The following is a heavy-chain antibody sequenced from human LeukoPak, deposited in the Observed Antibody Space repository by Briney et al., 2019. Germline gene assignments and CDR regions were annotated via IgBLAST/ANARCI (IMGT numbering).Heavy chain of an antibody. CDR2: ISGSGGST. Sequence: PGGSLRLSCAASGFTFSSYAMSWVRQAPGKGLEWVSAISGSGGSTYYADSVKGRFTISRDNSKNTLYLQMNSPRAEDTAVYYCAKDYCSGGSCYSGVPDYWGQGTLVTVSS. J-gene: IGHJ4*02. CDR1: GFTFSSYA. CDR3: AKDYCSGGSCYSGVPDY. V-gene: IGHV3-23*01. D-gene: IGHD2-15*01.